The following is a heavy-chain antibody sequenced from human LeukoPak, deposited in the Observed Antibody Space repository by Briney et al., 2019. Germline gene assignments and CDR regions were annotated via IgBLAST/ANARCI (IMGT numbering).Heavy chain of an antibody. CDR2: IYRGGST. D-gene: IGHD3-10*01. CDR1: GFTVSSNY. V-gene: IGHV3-53*01. J-gene: IGHJ4*02. Sequence: PGGSLRLSCAASGFTVSSNYMNWVRQAPGKGLEWVSVIYRGGSTYYADSVKGRFTISRHDSKNTVYLQMNSLRAEDTAVYYCARDMGANTGAFDYWGQGTLVTVSS. CDR3: ARDMGANTGAFDY.